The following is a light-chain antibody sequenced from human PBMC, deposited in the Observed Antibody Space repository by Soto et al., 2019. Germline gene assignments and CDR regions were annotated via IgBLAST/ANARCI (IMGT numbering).Light chain of an antibody. V-gene: IGKV1-39*01. CDR3: QQSYSTPYT. J-gene: IGKJ2*01. Sequence: DIQMTQSPSSLSASVGDRVTITCGASQSISSYLNWYQQKPGKAPKLLIYAASSLQSGVPSRFSGSGSGTDLTLTISSLQPEDFATYYCQQSYSTPYTFGQGTKWIS. CDR1: QSISSY. CDR2: AAS.